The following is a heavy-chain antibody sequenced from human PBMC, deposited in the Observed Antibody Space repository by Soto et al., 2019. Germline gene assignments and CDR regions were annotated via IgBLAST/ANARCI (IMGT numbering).Heavy chain of an antibody. CDR3: ARGWGRTAMVKGFDY. J-gene: IGHJ4*02. CDR2: INPSGGST. CDR1: GYTFTSYY. V-gene: IGHV1-46*01. D-gene: IGHD5-18*01. Sequence: ASVKVSCKASGYTFTSYYMHWVRQAPGQGLEWMGIINPSGGSTSYAQKFQGRVTMTRDTSTSTVYMELSSLRSEDTAVYYCARGWGRTAMVKGFDYWGQGTLVTVSS.